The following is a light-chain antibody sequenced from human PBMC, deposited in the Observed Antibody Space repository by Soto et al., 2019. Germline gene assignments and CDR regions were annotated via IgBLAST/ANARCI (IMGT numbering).Light chain of an antibody. J-gene: IGKJ5*01. CDR2: AAS. V-gene: IGKV3D-15*01. CDR3: HQRQYWPPIT. Sequence: EIVMTQSPATLSVSPGGRSTLSCRASQSISYTLAWYQQKPGQSPRLLIYAASSRASGIPDRFSGSGSGTDFTLTISSLEPEDFAVYYCHQRQYWPPITFGQGTRLEIK. CDR1: QSISYT.